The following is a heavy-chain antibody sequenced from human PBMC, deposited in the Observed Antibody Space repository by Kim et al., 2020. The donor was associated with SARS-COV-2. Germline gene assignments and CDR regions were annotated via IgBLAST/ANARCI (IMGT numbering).Heavy chain of an antibody. CDR3: ARDSRGLRFLEWLLKQDAFDI. CDR1: GYTFTSYG. D-gene: IGHD3-3*01. V-gene: IGHV1-18*04. CDR2: ISAYNGNT. Sequence: ASVKVSCKASGYTFTSYGISWVRQAPGQGLEWMGWISAYNGNTNYAQKLQGRVTMTTDTSTSTAYMELRSLRSDDTAVYYCARDSRGLRFLEWLLKQDAFDIWGQGTMVTVSS. J-gene: IGHJ3*02.